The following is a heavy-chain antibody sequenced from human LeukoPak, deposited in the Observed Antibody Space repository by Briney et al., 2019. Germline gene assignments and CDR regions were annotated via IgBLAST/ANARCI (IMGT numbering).Heavy chain of an antibody. CDR1: GFTFSSYW. J-gene: IGHJ4*02. D-gene: IGHD4-17*01. CDR3: ARWLTVTPFDY. Sequence: PGGSLRLSCAGSGFTFSSYWIHWVRQAPGKGLVWVSRISTDGSSTSYADSVRGRFTMSRDNAKNTLYRQMNSLRAEDTAVYYCARWLTVTPFDYWGQGTLVTVSS. CDR2: ISTDGSST. V-gene: IGHV3-74*01.